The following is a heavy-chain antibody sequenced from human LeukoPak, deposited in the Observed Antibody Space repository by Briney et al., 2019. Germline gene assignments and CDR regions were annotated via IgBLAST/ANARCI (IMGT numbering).Heavy chain of an antibody. CDR2: IIPILGIA. CDR3: ASSASGCTNGVCYTDKHNWFDP. V-gene: IGHV1-69*04. CDR1: EGSFTSYA. J-gene: IGHJ5*02. D-gene: IGHD2-8*01. Sequence: SVKVSCKAAEGSFTSYAISWVRQAPGQGLGWMGRIIPILGIANYAQKFPVRVTITAAKSTSTAYMDLSSLRSETTAVYSCASSASGCTNGVCYTDKHNWFDPWGQGTPVTVSS.